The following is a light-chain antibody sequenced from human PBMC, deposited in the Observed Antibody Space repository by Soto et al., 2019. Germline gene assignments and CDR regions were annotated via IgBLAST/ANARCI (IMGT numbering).Light chain of an antibody. CDR2: GAS. Sequence: EVVLTQSPGTLSLSPGERATLSCRASQSVSSSYLAWYQHKPGQAPRLLIYGASSRATDIAERFSGSGSGTDFTLTISRLEPEDFAMYYCQQYGGSPTTFGQGTKVDIK. J-gene: IGKJ1*01. CDR1: QSVSSSY. V-gene: IGKV3-20*01. CDR3: QQYGGSPTT.